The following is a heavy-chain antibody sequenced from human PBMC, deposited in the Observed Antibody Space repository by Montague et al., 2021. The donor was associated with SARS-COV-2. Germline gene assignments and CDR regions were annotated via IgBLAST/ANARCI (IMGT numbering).Heavy chain of an antibody. CDR3: ARDDLIVGNDKDYYYGMDV. D-gene: IGHD1-26*01. V-gene: IGHV3-11*01. Sequence: SLRLSCAASGLTFSDYYMSWVRQAPGKGLEWVSHISSSGSTINYADSVKGRFTISRDNAKNSLYLQMNSLRAEDTALCYCARDDLIVGNDKDYYYGMDVWGKGTTVTVSS. CDR2: ISSSGSTI. CDR1: GLTFSDYY. J-gene: IGHJ6*04.